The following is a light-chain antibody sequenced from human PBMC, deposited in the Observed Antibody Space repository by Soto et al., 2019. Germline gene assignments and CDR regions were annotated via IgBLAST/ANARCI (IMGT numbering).Light chain of an antibody. CDR1: QAIYNY. V-gene: IGKV1-27*01. CDR2: AAS. J-gene: IGKJ4*01. Sequence: DIQMTQSPSSLSASVGARVTITCRASQAIYNYLAWYQQKPGKVPTILISAASTLQSGVPSRFSGSGSGTDFALTISSLQTEVVATYYCQKFSAVPTFGGGTKVEI. CDR3: QKFSAVPT.